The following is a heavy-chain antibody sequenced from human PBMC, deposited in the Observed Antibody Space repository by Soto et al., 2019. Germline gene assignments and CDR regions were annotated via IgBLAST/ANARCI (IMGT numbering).Heavy chain of an antibody. CDR2: ISSSGSTI. Sequence: PGGSLRLSCAASGFTFSSYEMNWVRQAPGKGLEWVSYISSSGSTIYCADSVKGRFTISRDNAKNSLYLQMNSLRAEDTAVYYCARSPGPLYYYYYGMDVWGQGTTVTVSS. CDR3: ARSPGPLYYYYYGMDV. CDR1: GFTFSSYE. V-gene: IGHV3-48*03. J-gene: IGHJ6*02.